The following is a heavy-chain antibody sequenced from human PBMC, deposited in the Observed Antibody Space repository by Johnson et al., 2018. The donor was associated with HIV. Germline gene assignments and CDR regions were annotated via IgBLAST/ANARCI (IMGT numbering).Heavy chain of an antibody. V-gene: IGHV3-30-3*01. CDR2: ISYDGTNI. Sequence: QVQLVESGGGVVQPGTSLRLSCAASGFTFSNYVIHWVRQAPGKGLEWVAMISYDGTNIYYRDSVKGRFTISRDNSKNTLYLHMDSLRAEDTAVYYCRIYSYGGGGPFEIWGQGTMVTVSS. D-gene: IGHD5-18*01. CDR3: RIYSYGGGGPFEI. CDR1: GFTFSNYV. J-gene: IGHJ3*02.